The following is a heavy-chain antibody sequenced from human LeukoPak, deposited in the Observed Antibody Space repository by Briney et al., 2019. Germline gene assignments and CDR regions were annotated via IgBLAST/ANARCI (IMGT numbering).Heavy chain of an antibody. CDR1: GINFSGYA. D-gene: IGHD6-19*01. CDR2: ISYDGSNK. V-gene: IGHV3-30*04. Sequence: GGSLRLSCAASGINFSGYAMRWVRQAPGKGLEWVAIISYDGSNKNYADSVKGRLTISRDNSNNMLFLQLNILRTDDTAVYFCATAYSSGWADYWGQGTLVTVSS. CDR3: ATAYSSGWADY. J-gene: IGHJ4*02.